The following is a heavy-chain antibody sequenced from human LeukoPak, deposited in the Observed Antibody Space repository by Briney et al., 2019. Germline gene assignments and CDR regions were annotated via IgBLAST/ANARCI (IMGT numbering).Heavy chain of an antibody. CDR1: GGSISSYY. CDR3: ARLGGSHSPHGY. Sequence: PSETLSLTCTVSGGSISSYYWSWVRQTPAKGLEWIGYISYSGNTNYNPSLKSRVTISLDTSKNQFSLNLTSVTAADTAVYYCARLGGSHSPHGYWGQGTPVTVSS. J-gene: IGHJ4*02. CDR2: ISYSGNT. V-gene: IGHV4-59*08. D-gene: IGHD1-26*01.